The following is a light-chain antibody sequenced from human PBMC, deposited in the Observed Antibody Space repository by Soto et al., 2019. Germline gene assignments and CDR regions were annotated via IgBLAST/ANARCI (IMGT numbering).Light chain of an antibody. CDR2: WAS. CDR1: QNVLYSSNNKNY. CDR3: QQYYSTPRT. Sequence: DIVMTQSPDSLAVSLGERATINCKSSQNVLYSSNNKNYLAWYQQKPGQSPKLLIYWASARESGVPDRFSGSGSGTDFTLTISSLQAEDVAIYYCQQYYSTPRTFGQGTKVEIK. J-gene: IGKJ1*01. V-gene: IGKV4-1*01.